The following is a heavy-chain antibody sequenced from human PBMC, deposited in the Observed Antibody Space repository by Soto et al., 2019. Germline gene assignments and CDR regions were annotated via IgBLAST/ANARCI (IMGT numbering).Heavy chain of an antibody. D-gene: IGHD3-3*01. J-gene: IGHJ6*03. Sequence: SETLSLTCAVYGGSFSGYYWSWIRQPPGKGLEWIGEINHSGSTNYNPSLKSRVTISVDTSKNQFSLKLSSVTAADTAVYYCARRYYDFWSGNYYYYMDVWGKGTTVTVSS. V-gene: IGHV4-34*01. CDR1: GGSFSGYY. CDR3: ARRYYDFWSGNYYYYMDV. CDR2: INHSGST.